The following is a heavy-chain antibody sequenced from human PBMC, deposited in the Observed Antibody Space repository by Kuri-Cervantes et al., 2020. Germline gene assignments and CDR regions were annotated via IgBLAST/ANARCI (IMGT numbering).Heavy chain of an antibody. CDR3: AKAVALVGDLMDY. D-gene: IGHD2-15*01. CDR1: GFTFSSYS. CDR2: IYSGGST. Sequence: ETLSLPCAASGFTFSSYSMSWVRQAPGKGLEWVSIIYSGGSTYYADSVKGRFTISRDNSKNTLYLQINSPRAEDTAVYYCAKAVALVGDLMDYWGQGTLVTVSS. V-gene: IGHV3-66*02. J-gene: IGHJ4*02.